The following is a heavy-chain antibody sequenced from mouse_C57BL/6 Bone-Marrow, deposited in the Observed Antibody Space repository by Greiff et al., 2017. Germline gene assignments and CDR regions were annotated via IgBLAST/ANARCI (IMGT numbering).Heavy chain of an antibody. CDR3: TSIYYDYDYAMDY. V-gene: IGHV14-4*01. CDR2: IDPENGDT. D-gene: IGHD2-4*01. J-gene: IGHJ4*01. CDR1: GFNIKDDY. Sequence: VQLQQSGAELVRPGASVKLSCTASGFNIKDDYMHWVKQRPEQGLEWIGWIDPENGDTDYASKFQGKATITADTSSNTAYLQLSSLTSEDTAVYYCTSIYYDYDYAMDYWGQGTSVTVSS.